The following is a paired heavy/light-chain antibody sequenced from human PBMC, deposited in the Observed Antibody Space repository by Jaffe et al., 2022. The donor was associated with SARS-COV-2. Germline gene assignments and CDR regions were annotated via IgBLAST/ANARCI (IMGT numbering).Heavy chain of an antibody. CDR1: GFTFSTSA. Sequence: VQLVESGGGLVQPGGSLRLSCSASGFTFSTSAMHWVRQAPGKGLEYVSSINSYGDTTYYADSVKGRFTISRDNAKNMLYFQMSSLRIEDTAVYFCITSYWLGYWGQGTLVTVSS. J-gene: IGHJ4*02. CDR2: INSYGDTT. CDR3: ITSYWLGY. V-gene: IGHV3-64*05. D-gene: IGHD2-8*02.
Light chain of an antibody. Sequence: EIVLTQSPGTLSLSPGERATLSCRASQSVSNNYVVWYQQKPGQAPRLLIYGASSRATGIPDRFSGSGSGTDFTLSISRLEPEDFVVYHCQQYGSSPWTFGQGTKVEIK. J-gene: IGKJ1*01. CDR3: QQYGSSPWT. V-gene: IGKV3-20*01. CDR2: GAS. CDR1: QSVSNNY.